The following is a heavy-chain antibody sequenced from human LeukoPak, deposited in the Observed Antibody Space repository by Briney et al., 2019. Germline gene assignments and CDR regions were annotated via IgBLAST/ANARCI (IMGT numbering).Heavy chain of an antibody. CDR2: IYYSGST. V-gene: IGHV4-39*01. D-gene: IGHD3-10*01. CDR1: GGSISGSSYY. Sequence: PSEILSLTCTVSGGSISGSSYYWGWIRQPPGKGLEWIGSIYYSGSTYYNPSLKSRVTISVDTSKNQFSLKLSSVTAADTAVYYCARQGGSGSYYYFDYWGQGTLVTVSS. J-gene: IGHJ4*02. CDR3: ARQGGSGSYYYFDY.